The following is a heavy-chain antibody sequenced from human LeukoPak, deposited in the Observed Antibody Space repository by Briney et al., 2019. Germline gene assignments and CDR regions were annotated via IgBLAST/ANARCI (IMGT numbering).Heavy chain of an antibody. CDR2: IKQDGSEK. D-gene: IGHD2-21*01. Sequence: GGSLRLSCAASGFTFSSYWMSWVRQAPGKGLEWVANIKQDGSEKYYVDSVKGRFTISRDNAKNSLYLQMNSLRAEDTAVYYCARDPPYCGGDCPLDYWGQGTLVTVSS. V-gene: IGHV3-7*01. J-gene: IGHJ4*02. CDR3: ARDPPYCGGDCPLDY. CDR1: GFTFSSYW.